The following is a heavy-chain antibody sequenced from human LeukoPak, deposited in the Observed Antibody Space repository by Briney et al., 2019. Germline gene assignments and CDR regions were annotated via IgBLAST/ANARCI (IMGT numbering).Heavy chain of an antibody. CDR2: INHSGST. CDR1: GGSFSGYY. Sequence: SETLSLTCAVYGGSFSGYYWSWIRQPPGKGLEWIGEINHSGSTNYNPSFKSRVTISVDTSKNQFSLKLSSVTAADTAVYYCATTYYYDSSGYPPTRYFDYWGQGTLATVSS. D-gene: IGHD3-22*01. CDR3: ATTYYYDSSGYPPTRYFDY. V-gene: IGHV4-34*01. J-gene: IGHJ4*02.